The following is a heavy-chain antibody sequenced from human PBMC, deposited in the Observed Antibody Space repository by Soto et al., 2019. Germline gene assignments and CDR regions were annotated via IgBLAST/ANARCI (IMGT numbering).Heavy chain of an antibody. CDR2: TYYRSKWYN. CDR3: ARDARIAGYGMDV. Sequence: SQTLPLTCAISGDSVCSNSAAWNWIRQTTSRGLEWLGRTYYRSKWYNAYAVSVKSRITINPDTSKNQFSLQLNFVTPEDTAVYYCARDARIAGYGMDVWGQGTTVTVSS. V-gene: IGHV6-1*01. J-gene: IGHJ6*02. D-gene: IGHD6-13*01. CDR1: GDSVCSNSAA.